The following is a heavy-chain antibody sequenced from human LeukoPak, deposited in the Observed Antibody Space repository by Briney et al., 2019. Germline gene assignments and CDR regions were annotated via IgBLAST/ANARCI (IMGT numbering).Heavy chain of an antibody. CDR3: AKDYTNLPYYFDY. D-gene: IGHD4-11*01. J-gene: IGHJ4*02. V-gene: IGHV3-9*03. CDR2: ISWNSGSI. CDR1: GFTFDDHG. Sequence: PGGSLRLSCAASGFTFDDHGMSWVRQAPGKGLEWVAGISWNSGSIGYADSVKGRFTISRDNAKNSLYLQMNSLRPEDMALYYCAKDYTNLPYYFDYWGQGTLVTVSS.